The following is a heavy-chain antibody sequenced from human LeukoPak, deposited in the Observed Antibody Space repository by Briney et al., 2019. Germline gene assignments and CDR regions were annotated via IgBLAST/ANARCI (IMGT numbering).Heavy chain of an antibody. CDR3: ARDSGSYLQPTDY. CDR1: GFTFSTYA. CDR2: ITGNGGRT. Sequence: GGSLRLSCAASGFTFSTYAMTWVRKAPGKGLEWVSSITGNGGRTYYADFVKGRFTISRDNSKNTLYLQINSLRAEDTAVYHCARDSGSYLQPTDYWGQGTLVTVSS. J-gene: IGHJ4*02. D-gene: IGHD1-26*01. V-gene: IGHV3-23*01.